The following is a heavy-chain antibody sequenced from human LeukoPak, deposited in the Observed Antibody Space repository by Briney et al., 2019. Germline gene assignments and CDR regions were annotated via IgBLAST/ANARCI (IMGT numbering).Heavy chain of an antibody. V-gene: IGHV4-4*02. Sequence: KPSGTLSLTCAVSGGSISSSNWRSWVRQPPGKGLEWIGEIYHSGSTNYNPSLKSRVTISVDKSKNQFSLKLSSVTAADTAVYYCARDHPFRSGSYFDYWGQGTLVTVSS. J-gene: IGHJ4*02. D-gene: IGHD3-22*01. CDR1: GGSISSSNW. CDR2: IYHSGST. CDR3: ARDHPFRSGSYFDY.